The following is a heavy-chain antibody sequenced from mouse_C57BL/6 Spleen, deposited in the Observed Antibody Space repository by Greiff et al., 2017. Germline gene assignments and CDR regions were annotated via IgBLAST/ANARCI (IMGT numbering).Heavy chain of an antibody. CDR3: ARNYYGNTYWYFDV. CDR1: GYTFTSYT. Sequence: LQESGAELARPGASVKMSCKASGYTFTSYTMHWVKQRPGQGLEWIGYINPSSGYPKYNQKFKDKATLTADKSSSTAYMQLSSLTSEDSAVYYCARNYYGNTYWYFDVWGTGTTVTVSS. J-gene: IGHJ1*03. D-gene: IGHD2-1*01. V-gene: IGHV1-4*01. CDR2: INPSSGYP.